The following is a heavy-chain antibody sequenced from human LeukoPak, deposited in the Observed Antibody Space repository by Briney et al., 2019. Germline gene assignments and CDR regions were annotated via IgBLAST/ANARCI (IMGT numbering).Heavy chain of an antibody. V-gene: IGHV4-39*01. D-gene: IGHD3-22*01. CDR2: IYYSGST. CDR3: ARRVVVIIGYYFDY. CDR1: GGSISSSSYY. Sequence: PSETLSLTCTVSGGSISSSSYYWGWIRQPPGKGLEWIGSIYYSGSTYYNPSLKSRVTISVDTSKNQFSLKLSSVTAADTAVYYCARRVVVIIGYYFDYWGQGTLVTVSS. J-gene: IGHJ4*02.